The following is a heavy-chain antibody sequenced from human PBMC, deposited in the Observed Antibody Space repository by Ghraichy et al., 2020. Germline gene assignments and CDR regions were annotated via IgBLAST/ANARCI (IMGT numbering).Heavy chain of an antibody. V-gene: IGHV3-7*01. CDR1: GFIFSGYW. CDR3: ARGLGGGWYFDY. J-gene: IGHJ4*02. CDR2: IKKDGSEK. Sequence: GGSLRLSCAASGFIFSGYWMSWVRQAPGKGPEWVVNIKKDGSEKYYVDSVKGRFTISRDNAKNSLYLQMNSLRAEDTAVYYCARGLGGGWYFDYWGQGALVTVSS. D-gene: IGHD6-19*01.